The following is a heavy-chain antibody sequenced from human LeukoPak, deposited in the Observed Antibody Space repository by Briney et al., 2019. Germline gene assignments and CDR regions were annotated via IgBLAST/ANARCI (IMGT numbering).Heavy chain of an antibody. CDR2: IYSDGRT. CDR3: ARSPVIYCSGGSGECYFDY. V-gene: IGHV3-66*01. J-gene: IGHJ4*02. Sequence: GGSLRLSCAASGFSVSTYYMTWVRQAPGKGLEWVSLIYSDGRTFYADSVKDRFTISRDNSKNTLYLQMNSLRAEDTALYYCARSPVIYCSGGSGECYFDYWGQGTLVTVSS. D-gene: IGHD2-15*01. CDR1: GFSVSTYY.